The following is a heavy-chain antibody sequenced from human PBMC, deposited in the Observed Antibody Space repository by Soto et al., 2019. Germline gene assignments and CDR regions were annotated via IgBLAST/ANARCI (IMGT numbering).Heavy chain of an antibody. D-gene: IGHD4-17*01. V-gene: IGHV4-34*01. CDR1: GGSFSNYY. CDR3: ASPYGAHAFDI. CDR2: INHNGST. J-gene: IGHJ3*02. Sequence: SETLSLTCVIYGGSFSNYYWNWIRQPPGKGLEWMGKINHNGSTNYSPSLKSRLTISVDTSKNQFSLKLISVTAADTAVYYCASPYGAHAFDIWGQGTMVTVSS.